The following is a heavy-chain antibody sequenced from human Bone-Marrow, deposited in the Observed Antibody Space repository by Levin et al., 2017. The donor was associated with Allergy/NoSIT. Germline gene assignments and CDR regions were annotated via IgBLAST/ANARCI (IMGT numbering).Heavy chain of an antibody. Sequence: HAGGSLRLSCAASGFTFSSYAMSWVRQAPGKGMEWVSGIISSGDTTYYADSVKGRFTISRDNSKNTLYLQMNSLRAEDTAVYFCARSLSPEFWSGYSPPYYFDYWGQGTLVTVSS. V-gene: IGHV3-23*01. J-gene: IGHJ4*02. CDR1: GFTFSSYA. D-gene: IGHD3-3*01. CDR2: IISSGDTT. CDR3: ARSLSPEFWSGYSPPYYFDY.